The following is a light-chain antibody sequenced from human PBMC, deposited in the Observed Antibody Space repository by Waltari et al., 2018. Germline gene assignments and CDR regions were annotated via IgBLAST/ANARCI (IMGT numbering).Light chain of an antibody. V-gene: IGLV2-11*01. CDR3: CSYAGSYTLV. J-gene: IGLJ3*02. CDR2: DVS. CDR1: SSGVGGYNY. Sequence: QSALTQPRSVYGSPGQSVTISCTGTSSGVGGYNYVSWYQQHPGKAPKLMIYDVSKRPSGVPDRFSGSKSCNTASLTSSGLQAEDEADYYCCSYAGSYTLVFGGGTKLTVL.